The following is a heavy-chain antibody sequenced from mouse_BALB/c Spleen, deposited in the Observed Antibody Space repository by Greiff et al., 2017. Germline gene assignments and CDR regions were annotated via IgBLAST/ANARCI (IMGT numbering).Heavy chain of an antibody. V-gene: IGHV5-6-4*01. D-gene: IGHD1-1*01. CDR3: TRADYYGSSYWYFDV. Sequence: EVQRVESGGGLVKPGGSLKLSCAASGFTFSSYTMSWVRQTPEKRLEWVATISSGGSYTYYPDSVKGRFTISRDHGKNTLYLQMSSLKSEDTAMYYCTRADYYGSSYWYFDVWGAGTTVTVSA. CDR2: ISSGGSYT. CDR1: GFTFSSYT. J-gene: IGHJ1*01.